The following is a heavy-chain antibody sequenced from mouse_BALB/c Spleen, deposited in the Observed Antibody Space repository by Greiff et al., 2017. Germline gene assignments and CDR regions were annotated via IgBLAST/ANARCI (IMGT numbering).Heavy chain of an antibody. J-gene: IGHJ1*01. CDR2: IRNKANGYTT. Sequence: EVMLVESGGGLVQPGGSLRLSCATSGFTFTAYYMSWVRQPPGKALEWLGFIRNKANGYTTDYSASVKGRFTISRDNSQSILYLQMNTLRAEDSATYYCARKGFTTVVDWYFDVWGAGTTVTVSS. CDR1: GFTFTAYY. V-gene: IGHV7-3*02. CDR3: ARKGFTTVVDWYFDV. D-gene: IGHD1-1*01.